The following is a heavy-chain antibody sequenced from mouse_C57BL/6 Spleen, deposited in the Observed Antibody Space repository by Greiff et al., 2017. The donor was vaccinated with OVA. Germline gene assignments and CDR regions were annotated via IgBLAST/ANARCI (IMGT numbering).Heavy chain of an antibody. V-gene: IGHV1-53*01. CDR2: INPSNGVT. Sequence: GQRQKPGTERGKPGASGKRSGKASGYTFTSYGRNGGRQRPGKGLEWIGNINPSNGVTNYNEKFKSKATLTVDKASSTAYMQLSSLTSEDSAVYYCASITGFDYWGQGTTLTVSS. CDR1: GYTFTSYG. CDR3: ASITGFDY. J-gene: IGHJ2*01. D-gene: IGHD4-1*01.